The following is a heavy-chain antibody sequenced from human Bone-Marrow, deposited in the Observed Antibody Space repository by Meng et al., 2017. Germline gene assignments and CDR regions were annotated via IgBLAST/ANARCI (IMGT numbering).Heavy chain of an antibody. CDR1: GVSFRGYY. Sequence: QVQLHQWGAGLLNPSETLSLTCAVYGVSFRGYYWSWSRQPPGKGLEWIGEINHSGSTNYNPSLTSRVTISVDTSMNQFSLKLSSVTAAVTAVYYCARGGYCSGGSCNWGQGTLVTVSS. D-gene: IGHD2-15*01. V-gene: IGHV4-34*01. J-gene: IGHJ4*02. CDR2: INHSGST. CDR3: ARGGYCSGGSCN.